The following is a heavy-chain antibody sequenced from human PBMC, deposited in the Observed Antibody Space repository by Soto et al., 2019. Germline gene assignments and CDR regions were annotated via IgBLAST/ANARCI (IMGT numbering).Heavy chain of an antibody. CDR2: INHSGST. V-gene: IGHV4-34*01. J-gene: IGHJ3*02. CDR3: ARLTVVVVAATNEAFDI. Sequence: SETLSLTCAVYGGSFSGYYWSWIRQPPGKGLEWIGEINHSGSTNYNPSLKSRVTISVDTSKNQFSLKLSSVTAADTAMYYCARLTVVVVAATNEAFDIWGQGTMVTGSS. CDR1: GGSFSGYY. D-gene: IGHD2-15*01.